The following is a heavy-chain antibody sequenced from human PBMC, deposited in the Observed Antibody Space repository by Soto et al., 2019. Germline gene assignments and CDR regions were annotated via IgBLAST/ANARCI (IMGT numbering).Heavy chain of an antibody. CDR3: ARYRYCSGGSCYSDY. J-gene: IGHJ4*02. CDR1: GYTFTSNG. D-gene: IGHD2-15*01. Sequence: QVQLVQSRTEVKKPGASVKVSCKASGYTFTSNGISWVRQAPGQGLEWMGWISVYNGNTKYAQKFQGRVTMTTDTSTSTAYMELRSLRFDDTAVYYCARYRYCSGGSCYSDYWGQGTLVTVSS. CDR2: ISVYNGNT. V-gene: IGHV1-18*01.